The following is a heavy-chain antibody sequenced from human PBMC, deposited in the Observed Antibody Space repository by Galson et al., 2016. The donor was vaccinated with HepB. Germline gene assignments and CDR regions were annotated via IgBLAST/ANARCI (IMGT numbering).Heavy chain of an antibody. CDR2: INPSAGTT. J-gene: IGHJ4*02. CDR1: GYTFTNYC. V-gene: IGHV1-46*01. CDR3: ARDRSSLFGEIIVPREFDS. Sequence: QSGAEVKKPGESLKISCKASGYTFTNYCIHWVRQAPGQGLEWMGIINPSAGTTDYAQNFQGRVTMTRDTSTRTVYTELSSLRSEDTAVYFCARDRSSLFGEIIVPREFDSWGQGTLVTVSS. D-gene: IGHD3-3*01.